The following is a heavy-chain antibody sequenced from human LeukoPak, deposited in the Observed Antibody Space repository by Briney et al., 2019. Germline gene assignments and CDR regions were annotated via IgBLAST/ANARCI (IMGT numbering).Heavy chain of an antibody. Sequence: SQTLSLTCTVSGGSIGSGGYYWSWIRQHPGKGLEWIGYIYYSGSTYYNPSLKSRVTISVDTSKNQFSLKLSSVTAADTAVYYCARVFATIFSQYNWFDPWGQGTLVTVSS. CDR1: GGSIGSGGYY. CDR2: IYYSGST. J-gene: IGHJ5*02. D-gene: IGHD3-3*01. CDR3: ARVFATIFSQYNWFDP. V-gene: IGHV4-31*03.